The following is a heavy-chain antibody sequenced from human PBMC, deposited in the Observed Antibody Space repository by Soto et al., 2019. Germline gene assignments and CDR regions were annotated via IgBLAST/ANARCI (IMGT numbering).Heavy chain of an antibody. D-gene: IGHD2-2*01. V-gene: IGHV4-59*01. CDR1: GGSISSSS. J-gene: IGHJ4*02. CDR3: ARARFCTSTSCYHYFDF. Sequence: PSETLSLTCTVSGGSISSSSWSWIRQPPGRGLEWIGYIYNNGRTDYNPSRKSRVTISVDTSKIHFSLNLSSVTPADTALYSCARARFCTSTSCYHYFDFWGQGTMVTVSS. CDR2: IYNNGRT.